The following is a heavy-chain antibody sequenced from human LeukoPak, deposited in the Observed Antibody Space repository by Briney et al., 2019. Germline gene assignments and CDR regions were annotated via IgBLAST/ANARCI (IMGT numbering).Heavy chain of an antibody. Sequence: ASVKVSCKASGYTFTSYDINWVRQATGQGLEWLGWMNPNSGNTGYAQKFQGRVTLSRDTSISKAYMELSRLTFEDTAVYYCTRGRTDENYHYYYYMDVWGRGTTVTVSS. CDR2: MNPNSGNT. V-gene: IGHV1-8*01. CDR1: GYTFTSYD. D-gene: IGHD1-14*01. J-gene: IGHJ6*03. CDR3: TRGRTDENYHYYYYMDV.